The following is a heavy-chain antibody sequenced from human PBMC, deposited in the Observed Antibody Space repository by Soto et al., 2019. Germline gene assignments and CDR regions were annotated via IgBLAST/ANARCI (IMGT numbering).Heavy chain of an antibody. J-gene: IGHJ6*02. CDR1: GFTFSSYG. V-gene: IGHV3-33*01. CDR2: IWYDGSNK. D-gene: IGHD3-9*01. Sequence: GGSLRLSCAASGFTFSSYGMHWVRQAPGKGLEWVAVIWYDGSNKYYADSVKGRFTISRDNSKNTLYLQMNSLRAEDTAVYYCARDLGPYYDILTGYSSNYYYYGMDVWGQGTTVTVSS. CDR3: ARDLGPYYDILTGYSSNYYYYGMDV.